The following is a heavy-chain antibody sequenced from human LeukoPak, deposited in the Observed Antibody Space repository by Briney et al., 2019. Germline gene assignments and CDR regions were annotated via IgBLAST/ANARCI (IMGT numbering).Heavy chain of an antibody. CDR2: INWNDDQ. D-gene: IGHD6-13*01. Sequence: SGPTLVNPTQTLTLTRTFSGFSLTSNGVAVAWIRQPPGKALEWLAFINWNDDQGQSPSLKSRLTITKDSSRNQVVLTMTNVDPVDSATYYCAHMFTSSWSGAFDVWGQGTMVSVSS. CDR1: GFSLTSNGVA. V-gene: IGHV2-5*01. J-gene: IGHJ3*01. CDR3: AHMFTSSWSGAFDV.